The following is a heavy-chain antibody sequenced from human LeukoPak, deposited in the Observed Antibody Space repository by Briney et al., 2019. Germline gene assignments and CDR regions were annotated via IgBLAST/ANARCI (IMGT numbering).Heavy chain of an antibody. CDR2: IYYSGST. D-gene: IGHD2-2*01. CDR3: ARAGEYCSSTSCYAVLGAFDI. J-gene: IGHJ3*02. Sequence: SETLSLTCTVSGGSVSNGSYYWNWIRQPPGKGLEWIGYIYYSGSTNYNPSLKSRVTISVDTSKNQFSLKLSSVTGADTAVYYCARAGEYCSSTSCYAVLGAFDIWGQGTMVTVSS. CDR1: GGSVSNGSYY. V-gene: IGHV4-61*01.